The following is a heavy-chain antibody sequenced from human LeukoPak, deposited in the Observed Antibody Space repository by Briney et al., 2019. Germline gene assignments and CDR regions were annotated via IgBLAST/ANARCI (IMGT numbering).Heavy chain of an antibody. CDR1: GYTFTGYY. Sequence: ASVKVSCKASGYTFTGYYMHWVRQAPGQGLEWMGIINPSGGSTSYAQKFQGRVTMTRDTSTSTVYMELSSLRSEDTAVYYCARISRPRIAAATGFDPWGQGTLVTVSS. CDR3: ARISRPRIAAATGFDP. CDR2: INPSGGST. J-gene: IGHJ5*02. D-gene: IGHD6-25*01. V-gene: IGHV1-46*01.